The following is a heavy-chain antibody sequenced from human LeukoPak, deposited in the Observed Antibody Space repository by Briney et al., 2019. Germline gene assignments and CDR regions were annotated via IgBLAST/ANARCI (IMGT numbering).Heavy chain of an antibody. D-gene: IGHD3-3*01. Sequence: GGSLRLSCAASGFTFSSYAMSGVRQAPRKGLEWGSAISGSGGSTYYADSVKGRFTISRDNSKNTLYLQMNSLRAEDTAVYYCAKDIGQDLEWLLRTPNDDAFDIWGQGTMVTVSS. J-gene: IGHJ3*02. CDR1: GFTFSSYA. V-gene: IGHV3-23*01. CDR3: AKDIGQDLEWLLRTPNDDAFDI. CDR2: ISGSGGST.